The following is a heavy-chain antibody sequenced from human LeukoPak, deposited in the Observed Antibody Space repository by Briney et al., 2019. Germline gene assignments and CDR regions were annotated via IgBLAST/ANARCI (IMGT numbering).Heavy chain of an antibody. V-gene: IGHV1-2*02. CDR2: INPNSGGT. Sequence: ASVKVSCKASGYTFTGYYMHWVRQAPGQGLEWMGWINPNSGGTNYAQKLQGRVTMTTDTSTSTAYMELRSLRSDDTAVYYCARAYAALKYYDFWSGYLETLDYWGQGTLVTVSS. CDR1: GYTFTGYY. J-gene: IGHJ4*02. D-gene: IGHD3-3*01. CDR3: ARAYAALKYYDFWSGYLETLDY.